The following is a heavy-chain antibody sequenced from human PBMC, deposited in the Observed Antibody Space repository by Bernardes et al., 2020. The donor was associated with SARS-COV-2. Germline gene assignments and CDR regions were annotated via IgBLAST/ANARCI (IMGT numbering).Heavy chain of an antibody. CDR2: ISGSGGST. CDR1: GFTFSSYA. D-gene: IGHD1-26*01. J-gene: IGHJ6*02. CDR3: AKDTWTLLPGADTTLRRYRSYYGMDV. V-gene: IGHV3-23*01. Sequence: GGSLRLSCAASGFTFSSYAMSWVRQAPGKGLEWVSAISGSGGSTYYADSVKGRFTISRDNSKNTLYLQMNSLRAEDTAVYYCAKDTWTLLPGADTTLRRYRSYYGMDVWGQGTTVTVSS.